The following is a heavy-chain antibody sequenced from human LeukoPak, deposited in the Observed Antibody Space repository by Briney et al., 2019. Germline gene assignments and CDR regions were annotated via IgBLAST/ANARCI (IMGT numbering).Heavy chain of an antibody. CDR1: GYSISSGYY. CDR3: ARVIGVANWFDP. CDR2: IYHSGST. J-gene: IGHJ5*02. V-gene: IGHV4-38-2*01. Sequence: SETLSLTCAVSGYSISSGYYWGWIRQPPGKGLEWIGSIYHSGSTYYNPSLKSRVTISVDTSKNQFSLKLSSVTAADTAVYYCARVIGVANWFDPWGQGTLVTVSS. D-gene: IGHD6-19*01.